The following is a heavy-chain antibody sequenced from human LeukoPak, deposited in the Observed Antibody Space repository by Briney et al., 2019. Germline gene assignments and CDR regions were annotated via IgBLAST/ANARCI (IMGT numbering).Heavy chain of an antibody. CDR3: AKDTSRLVVNAPLDY. D-gene: IGHD2-8*02. J-gene: IGHJ4*02. CDR2: ISYDGSNK. CDR1: GFTFSSYG. V-gene: IGHV3-30*18. Sequence: GGSLRLSCTASGFTFSSYGMHWVRQAPGKGLEWVAIISYDGSNKDSADSVKGRFTISRDNPKNTLYLQMNSLRAEDTAVYYCAKDTSRLVVNAPLDYWGQGTLVTVSS.